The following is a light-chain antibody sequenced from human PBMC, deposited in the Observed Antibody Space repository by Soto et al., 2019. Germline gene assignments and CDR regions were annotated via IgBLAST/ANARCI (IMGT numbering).Light chain of an antibody. Sequence: DIQMTQSPSTLSASVGDRVTITCRASQSISSRLAWYQQKPGKVPKLLIYKASSLESGVPSRFSGSGSGTEFTLTISSLQPDDFATYYCQQYDSYSWTSGQGTKVEI. J-gene: IGKJ1*01. CDR1: QSISSR. CDR3: QQYDSYSWT. V-gene: IGKV1-5*03. CDR2: KAS.